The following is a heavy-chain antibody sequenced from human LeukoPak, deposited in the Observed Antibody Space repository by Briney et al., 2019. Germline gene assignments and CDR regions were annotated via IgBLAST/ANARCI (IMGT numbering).Heavy chain of an antibody. J-gene: IGHJ4*02. CDR3: ARSDEAAFWSGYYFDY. CDR1: EFTFSNYR. Sequence: PGGSLRLSCVASEFTFSNYRMNWVRQAPGKGLEWVSSISSSSSFIYPAASVKGRFTISRDNAKNSLYLQMNSLRAEDTAVYYCARSDEAAFWSGYYFDYWGQGTLVTVSS. V-gene: IGHV3-21*01. CDR2: ISSSSSFI. D-gene: IGHD3-3*01.